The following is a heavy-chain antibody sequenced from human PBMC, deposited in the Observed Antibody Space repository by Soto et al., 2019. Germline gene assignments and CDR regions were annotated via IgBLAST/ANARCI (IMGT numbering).Heavy chain of an antibody. V-gene: IGHV3-23*01. J-gene: IGHJ4*02. CDR1: GFTFSTYA. CDR2: ISGTAVIT. D-gene: IGHD3-10*01. Sequence: EVLLLESGGGVVQPGGSLRLSCAASGFTFSTYAMSWVRQAPGKGLEWVSVISGTAVITDYADSVNGRFTISRDNSKNSLCLQINIPIAEDTPVYDCAKQRTWSYYFDTWVQRSLVTVFS. CDR3: AKQRTWSYYFDT.